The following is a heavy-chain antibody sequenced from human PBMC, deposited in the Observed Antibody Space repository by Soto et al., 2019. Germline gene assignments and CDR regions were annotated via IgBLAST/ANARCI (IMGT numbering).Heavy chain of an antibody. D-gene: IGHD6-13*01. CDR3: ASPAASGRF. Sequence: QVQLVQSGAEVKRPGSSVKVSCKASGGTFSSSAFNWVRQAPGHGLEWMGAITPIFATANYAQRFQGRLTISADASTTTVYMDLGSLTFDDTALYYCASPAASGRFWGQGSLVTVSS. J-gene: IGHJ4*02. V-gene: IGHV1-69*01. CDR2: ITPIFATA. CDR1: GGTFSSSA.